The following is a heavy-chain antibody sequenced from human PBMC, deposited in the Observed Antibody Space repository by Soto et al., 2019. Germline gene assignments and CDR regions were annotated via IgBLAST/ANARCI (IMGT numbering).Heavy chain of an antibody. CDR2: ISYDGSSK. Sequence: QVQLVESGGGVVQPGRSLRLSCAASGFIFNGYGLHWVRQAPGKGLEWVAMISYDGSSKYYADSVKGRFTISRDNSKNTMYLQMNSLRPEDTAVYYCTREGNGYKYYFDYWGQGTPVTVSS. CDR1: GFIFNGYG. V-gene: IGHV3-30-3*01. J-gene: IGHJ4*02. CDR3: TREGNGYKYYFDY. D-gene: IGHD5-12*01.